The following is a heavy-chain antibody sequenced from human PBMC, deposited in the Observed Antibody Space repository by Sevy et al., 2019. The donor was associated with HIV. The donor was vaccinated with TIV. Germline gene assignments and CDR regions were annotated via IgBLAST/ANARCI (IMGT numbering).Heavy chain of an antibody. CDR2: IYYSGRT. V-gene: IGHV4-59*01. CDR3: ARGGSSGWERGSFDY. Sequence: SETLSLTYTVSGGSISSYYWIWIRQPPGKGLEWIGYIYYSGRTNYNPSLKSRVTITVDTSKNQFSLKLSSVTAADTAVYYWARGGSSGWERGSFDYWGQGTLVTVSS. D-gene: IGHD6-19*01. CDR1: GGSISSYY. J-gene: IGHJ4*02.